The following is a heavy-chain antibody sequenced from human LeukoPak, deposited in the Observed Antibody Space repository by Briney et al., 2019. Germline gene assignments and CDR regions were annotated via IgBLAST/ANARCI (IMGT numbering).Heavy chain of an antibody. CDR1: GGTFSSYA. CDR2: IIAISGTA. V-gene: IGHV1-69*05. D-gene: IGHD6-19*01. Sequence: ASVKVSCKASGGTFSSYAINWVRLAPGQGLEWMGGIIAISGTANYAQKFQGRVTMTTDTSTSTAYMELRSLRSDDTAVYYCARDSHSSGQRPFDYWGQGTLVTVSS. J-gene: IGHJ4*02. CDR3: ARDSHSSGQRPFDY.